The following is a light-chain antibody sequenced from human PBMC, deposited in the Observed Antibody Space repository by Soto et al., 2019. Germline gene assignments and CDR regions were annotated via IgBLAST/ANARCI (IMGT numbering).Light chain of an antibody. V-gene: IGKV3-15*01. CDR2: GAS. CDR1: QSVSSN. CDR3: QQYNNWPWT. Sequence: EIVMTQSPATLSVSPGDRATLSCRASQSVSSNLAWYQQKPGQAPRLLIHGASTRATGIPARFSGSGSGTEFTLTISSLQSEDSAVYYCQQYNNWPWTFGQGTKVEIK. J-gene: IGKJ1*01.